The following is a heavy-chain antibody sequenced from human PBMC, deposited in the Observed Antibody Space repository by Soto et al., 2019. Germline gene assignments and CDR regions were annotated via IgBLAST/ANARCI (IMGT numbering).Heavy chain of an antibody. CDR3: ARGHYHYYGSGSNFDY. CDR1: GGSISSGGYY. Sequence: PSETLSLTCTFSGGSISSGGYYWSWIRQHPGKGLEWIGYIYYSGSTYYNPSLKSRVTISVDTSKNQFSLKLSSVTAADTAVYYCARGHYHYYGSGSNFDYWGQGTLVTVSS. D-gene: IGHD3-10*01. J-gene: IGHJ4*02. V-gene: IGHV4-31*03. CDR2: IYYSGST.